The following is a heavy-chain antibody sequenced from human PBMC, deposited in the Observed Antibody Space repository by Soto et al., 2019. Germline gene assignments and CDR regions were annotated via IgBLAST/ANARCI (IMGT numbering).Heavy chain of an antibody. CDR1: GFTFSSYW. D-gene: IGHD6-6*01. Sequence: LRLPCEASGFTFSSYWMSWVRQAPGKGLEWVANIKHGESEKYYVDSVKGRFTISRDNGKSSLYLQMNSLRAEDTAVYYCARDRAAQSYWGQGTLVTVSS. CDR3: ARDRAAQSY. J-gene: IGHJ4*02. CDR2: IKHGESEK. V-gene: IGHV3-7*01.